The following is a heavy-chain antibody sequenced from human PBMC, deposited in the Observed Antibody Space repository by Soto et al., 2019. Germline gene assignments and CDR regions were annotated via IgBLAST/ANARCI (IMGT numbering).Heavy chain of an antibody. V-gene: IGHV1-8*01. J-gene: IGHJ5*02. Sequence: VQLVQSGAEVKKPGASVKVSCKASGYIFTNYDLNWVRQATGQGLEYLGWINPNSGNTGYVQKVKGRLSMTRNTSIKTAYMERHSLRSEDTAVYYCARGITYVNYTRWGEPWGQGTLVTVSA. CDR1: GYIFTNYD. D-gene: IGHD3-16*01. CDR2: INPNSGNT. CDR3: ARGITYVNYTRWGEP.